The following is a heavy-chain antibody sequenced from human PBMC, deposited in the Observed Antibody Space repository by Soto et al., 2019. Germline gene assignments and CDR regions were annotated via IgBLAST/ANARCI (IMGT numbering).Heavy chain of an antibody. CDR3: ARDRGVIILTRFDP. J-gene: IGHJ5*02. D-gene: IGHD3-10*01. CDR2: ISAYNGNT. V-gene: IGHV1-18*01. Sequence: ASVKVSCKAAGYTFTSYGISWVRQAPGQGLEWMGWISAYNGNTNYAQKLQGRVTMTTDTSTSTAYMELRSLRSDDTAVYYCARDRGVIILTRFDPWGQGTLVTVSS. CDR1: GYTFTSYG.